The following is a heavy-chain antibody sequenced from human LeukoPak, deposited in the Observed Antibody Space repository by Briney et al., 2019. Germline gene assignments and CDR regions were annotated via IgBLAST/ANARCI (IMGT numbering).Heavy chain of an antibody. V-gene: IGHV1-69*06. CDR2: IIPIFGTA. Sequence: SVKVSCKASGGTFSGYAISWVRQAPGQGLEWMGGIIPIFGTANYAQKFQGRVTITADKSTSTAYMELSSLRSEDTAVYYCARELRLVSTAHYWYFDLWGRGTLVTVSS. D-gene: IGHD2/OR15-2a*01. CDR1: GGTFSGYA. J-gene: IGHJ2*01. CDR3: ARELRLVSTAHYWYFDL.